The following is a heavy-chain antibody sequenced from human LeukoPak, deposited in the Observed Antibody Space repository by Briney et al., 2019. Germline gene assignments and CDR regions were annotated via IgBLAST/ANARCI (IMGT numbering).Heavy chain of an antibody. CDR1: GGFISSTNTY. V-gene: IGHV4-39*01. CDR2: IYYSGTT. J-gene: IGHJ4*02. Sequence: PSETLSLTCSVSGGFISSTNTYWGWFRQPTGKGLEWIGNIYYSGTTYYNPSLKSRVTISVDTSKNQFSLRLSSVTASDTAVYYCARQTSGTSKIDYWGQGTLVTVSS. D-gene: IGHD3-10*01. CDR3: ARQTSGTSKIDY.